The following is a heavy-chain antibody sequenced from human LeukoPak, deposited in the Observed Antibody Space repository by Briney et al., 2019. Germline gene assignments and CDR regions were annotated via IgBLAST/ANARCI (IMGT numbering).Heavy chain of an antibody. D-gene: IGHD2-15*01. CDR1: GFTFSSDA. Sequence: GDSLRLSCIGTGFTFSSDAMGWVRQAPGKGLEWVSGISGSGGSTYYADSVKGRFTISRDNSKNTLYLQINSLRVEDTAVYYCAKDRGRTWVQVANWGQGTLVTVSS. V-gene: IGHV3-23*01. J-gene: IGHJ4*02. CDR3: AKDRGRTWVQVAN. CDR2: ISGSGGST.